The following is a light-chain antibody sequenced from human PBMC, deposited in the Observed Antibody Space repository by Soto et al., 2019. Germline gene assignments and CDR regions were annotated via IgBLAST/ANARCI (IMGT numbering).Light chain of an antibody. Sequence: QSVLTQPPSVSGAPGQRVTISCTGGSSNIGAGYDVHWYQQLPGTAPELLIYGNNNRPSGVPDRFSGSKSGTSASLAITGLQAEDEADYYCQSYDSSLSALVFGGGTKLTVL. CDR1: SSNIGAGYD. CDR2: GNN. V-gene: IGLV1-40*01. CDR3: QSYDSSLSALV. J-gene: IGLJ2*01.